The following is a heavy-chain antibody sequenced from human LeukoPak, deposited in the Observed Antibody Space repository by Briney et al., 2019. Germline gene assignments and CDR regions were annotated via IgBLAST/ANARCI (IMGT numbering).Heavy chain of an antibody. CDR2: IYYSGST. CDR1: GGPISSSSYY. D-gene: IGHD2-15*01. CDR3: ARRGSNYCSGGSCYSGAFDI. V-gene: IGHV4-39*01. Sequence: SETLSLTCTVSGGPISSSSYYWGWIRQPPGKGLEWIGSIYYSGSTYYNPSLKSRVTISVDTSKNQFSLKLSSVTAADTAVYYCARRGSNYCSGGSCYSGAFDIWGQGTMVTVSS. J-gene: IGHJ3*02.